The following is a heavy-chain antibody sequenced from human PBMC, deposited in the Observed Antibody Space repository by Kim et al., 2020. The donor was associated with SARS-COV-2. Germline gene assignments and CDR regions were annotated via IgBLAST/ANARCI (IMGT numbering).Heavy chain of an antibody. D-gene: IGHD4-17*01. J-gene: IGHJ5*02. CDR3: ARTRRLRGHNWFDP. CDR2: IKQDGSEK. V-gene: IGHV3-7*03. CDR1: GFTFSSYW. Sequence: GGSLRLSCAASGFTFSSYWMSWVRQAPGKGLEWVANIKQDGSEKYYVDSVKGRFTISRDNAKNSLYLQMNSLRAEDTAVYYCARTRRLRGHNWFDPWGQGTLVTVSS.